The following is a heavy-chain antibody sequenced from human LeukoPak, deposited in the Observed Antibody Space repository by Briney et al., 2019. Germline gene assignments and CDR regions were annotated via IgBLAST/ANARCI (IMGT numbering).Heavy chain of an antibody. CDR1: GFTFGDYA. CDR3: TSVHDSSAYYHSGVDY. V-gene: IGHV3-49*04. CDR2: IRGKTYRETA. D-gene: IGHD3-22*01. Sequence: PGGSLRLSCTASGFTFGDYAMSWVRQAPGKGLEWVGFIRGKTYRETAEYAASVKGRFTISRDDSKSIAYLQTNSLKTDDTAVYYCTSVHDSSAYYHSGVDYWGQGTLVTVSS. J-gene: IGHJ4*02.